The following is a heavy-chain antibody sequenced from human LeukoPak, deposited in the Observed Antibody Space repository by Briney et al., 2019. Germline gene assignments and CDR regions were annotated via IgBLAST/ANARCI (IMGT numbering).Heavy chain of an antibody. CDR3: ARVGPPGYSSGWYPYYFDY. Sequence: SETLSLTCTVSGGSISSCGYYWSWLRQHPGTGLEWIGYIYYSGSTYYNPSLKSRVTISVDTSKNQFSLKLSSVTAADTAVYYCARVGPPGYSSGWYPYYFDYWGQGTLVTVSS. D-gene: IGHD6-19*01. CDR2: IYYSGST. V-gene: IGHV4-31*03. J-gene: IGHJ4*02. CDR1: GGSISSCGYY.